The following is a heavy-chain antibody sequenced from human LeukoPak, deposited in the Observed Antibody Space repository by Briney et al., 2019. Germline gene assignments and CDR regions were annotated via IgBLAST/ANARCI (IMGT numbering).Heavy chain of an antibody. Sequence: ASVKVSCKASGYTFTGYYMHWVRQAPGQGLEWMGWINPNSGGTNYAQKFQGRVTITADESTSTAYMELSSLRSEDTAVYYCARELDYYGSGSYYNVGYWGQGTLVTVSS. D-gene: IGHD3-10*01. V-gene: IGHV1-2*02. J-gene: IGHJ4*02. CDR3: ARELDYYGSGSYYNVGY. CDR1: GYTFTGYY. CDR2: INPNSGGT.